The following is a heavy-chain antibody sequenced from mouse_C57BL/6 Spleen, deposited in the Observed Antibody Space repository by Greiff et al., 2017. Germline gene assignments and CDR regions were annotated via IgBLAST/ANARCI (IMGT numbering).Heavy chain of an antibody. Sequence: VQLQQPGAELVRPGSSVKLSCKASGYTFTSYWMHWVKQRPIQGLEWIGNIDPSDSETHYNQKFKDKATLTVAKSSSTAYMQLSSLTSEDAAVYYCAREGDYGTVDYWGQGTTLTVSS. CDR1: GYTFTSYW. CDR3: AREGDYGTVDY. CDR2: IDPSDSET. V-gene: IGHV1-52*01. J-gene: IGHJ2*01. D-gene: IGHD1-1*01.